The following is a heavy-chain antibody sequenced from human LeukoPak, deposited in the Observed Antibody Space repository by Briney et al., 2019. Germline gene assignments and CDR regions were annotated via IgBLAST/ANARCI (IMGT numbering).Heavy chain of an antibody. CDR3: ARGRWSFDY. CDR2: ISTSSSYI. J-gene: IGHJ4*02. V-gene: IGHV3-21*01. D-gene: IGHD5-24*01. Sequence: GGSLRRSCAASGVTFSNYWMTWVRQAPGKGLEWVSSISTSSSYIYYADSVKGRFTISRDNAKNSLYLQMNSLRAEDTAVYYCARGRWSFDYWGQGTLVTVSS. CDR1: GVTFSNYW.